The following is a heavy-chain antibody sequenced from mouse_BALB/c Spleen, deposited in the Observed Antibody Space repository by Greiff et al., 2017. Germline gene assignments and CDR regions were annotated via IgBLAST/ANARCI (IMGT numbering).Heavy chain of an antibody. D-gene: IGHD2-1*01. CDR3: ARCNYGNYDAMDY. J-gene: IGHJ4*01. CDR1: GYAFTNYW. V-gene: IGHV1-63*01. CDR2: IYPGSGNT. Sequence: VKLQESGAELVRPGTSVKISCKASGYAFTNYWLGWVKQRPGHGLEWIGDIYPGSGNTYYNEKFKGKATLTADKSSSTAYMQLSSLTSEDSAVYFCARCNYGNYDAMDYWGQGTSVTVSS.